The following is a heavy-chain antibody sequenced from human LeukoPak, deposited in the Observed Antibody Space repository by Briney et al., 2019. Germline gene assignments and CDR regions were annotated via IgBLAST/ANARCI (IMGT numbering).Heavy chain of an antibody. Sequence: SETLSLTCTVSGGSISSHYWNWIRQPPGKGLEWIGYIYYSGSTNYNPSLKSRVAISVDTSKNQFSLKLSSVTAADTAVYYCARETTVVTPGRSDVFDIWGQGTMVTVSS. CDR1: GGSISSHY. D-gene: IGHD4-23*01. V-gene: IGHV4-59*11. J-gene: IGHJ3*02. CDR2: IYYSGST. CDR3: ARETTVVTPGRSDVFDI.